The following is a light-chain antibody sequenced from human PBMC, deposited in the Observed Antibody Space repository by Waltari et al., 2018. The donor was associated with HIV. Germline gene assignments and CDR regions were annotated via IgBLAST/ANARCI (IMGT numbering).Light chain of an antibody. Sequence: DIQLTQSPSSLSASVGDTVTVTCRASQGIDRYLNWYQQKPGEAPNLLIYIASTVHVGVSSRFSVSGSGTDVTLTISNLQPEDFATYYCQETYRTPHSTVGHGTKLEIK. J-gene: IGKJ2*01. V-gene: IGKV1-39*01. CDR2: IAS. CDR3: QETYRTPHST. CDR1: QGIDRY.